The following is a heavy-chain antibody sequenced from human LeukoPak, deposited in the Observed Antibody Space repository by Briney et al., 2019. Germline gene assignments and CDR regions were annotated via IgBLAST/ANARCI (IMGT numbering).Heavy chain of an antibody. CDR1: GFTVSSNY. Sequence: PGGSLRLSCAASGFTVSSNYMSWVRQAPGKGLEWVSIIYSGGTSYYADSVKGRFTISRDNSKNTLYLQMNSLRAEDTAVYYCARWGGVTNFDYWGQGTLVTVSS. CDR2: IYSGGTS. CDR3: ARWGGVTNFDY. J-gene: IGHJ4*02. V-gene: IGHV3-53*01. D-gene: IGHD2-21*02.